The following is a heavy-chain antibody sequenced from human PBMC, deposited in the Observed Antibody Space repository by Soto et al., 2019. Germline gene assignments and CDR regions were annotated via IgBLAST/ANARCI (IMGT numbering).Heavy chain of an antibody. CDR2: INPNSGGT. CDR3: AGIGSITMIVVAPFDY. J-gene: IGHJ4*02. Sequence: ASVKVSCKASGYTFTGYYMHWVRQAPGQGLEWMGWINPNSGGTNYAQKFQGRVTMTRDTSISTAYMELSRLRSDDTAVYYCAGIGSITMIVVAPFDYWGQGTLVTSPQ. CDR1: GYTFTGYY. V-gene: IGHV1-2*02. D-gene: IGHD3-22*01.